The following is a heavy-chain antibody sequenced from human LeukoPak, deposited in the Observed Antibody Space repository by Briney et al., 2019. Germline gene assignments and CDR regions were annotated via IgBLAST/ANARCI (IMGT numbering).Heavy chain of an antibody. D-gene: IGHD4-23*01. V-gene: IGHV4-31*03. CDR3: ARTYGGNSAGDY. CDR2: IYYSGST. J-gene: IGHJ4*02. Sequence: SQTLSPTCTVSGGSISSGGYYWSWIRQHPGKGLEWIGYIYYSGSTYYNPSLKSRVTISVDTSKNQFSLKLSSVTAADTAVYYCARTYGGNSAGDYWGQGTLVTVSS. CDR1: GGSISSGGYY.